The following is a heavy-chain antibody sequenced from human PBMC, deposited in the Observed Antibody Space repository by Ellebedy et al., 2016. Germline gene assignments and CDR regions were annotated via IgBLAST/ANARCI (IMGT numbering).Heavy chain of an antibody. V-gene: IGHV3-49*03. D-gene: IGHD3-22*01. J-gene: IGHJ3*02. CDR2: IRSKAYGGTT. CDR3: TRDLPAGGTMIGRGAAFDI. Sequence: GGSLRLSXTASGFTFGDYAMSWFRQAPGKGLEWVGFIRSKAYGGTTEYAASVKGRFTISRDDSKSIAYLQMNSLKTEDTAVYYCTRDLPAGGTMIGRGAAFDIWGQGTMVTVSS. CDR1: GFTFGDYA.